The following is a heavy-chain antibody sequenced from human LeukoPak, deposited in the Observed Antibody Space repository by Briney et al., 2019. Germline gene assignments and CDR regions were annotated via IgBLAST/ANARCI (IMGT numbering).Heavy chain of an antibody. J-gene: IGHJ4*02. V-gene: IGHV3-33*01. CDR1: GLTFSSYG. CDR2: IWYDGSNK. CDR3: ARDPYYYGSGSPDY. Sequence: GGSLRLSCAASGLTFSSYGMHWVRQAPGKGLEWVAVIWYDGSNKYYADSVKGRFTISRDNSKNTLYLQMNSLRAEDTAVYYCARDPYYYGSGSPDYWGQGTLVTVSS. D-gene: IGHD3-10*01.